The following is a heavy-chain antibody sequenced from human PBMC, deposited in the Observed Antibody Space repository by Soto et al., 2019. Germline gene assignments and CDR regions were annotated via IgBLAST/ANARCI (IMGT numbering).Heavy chain of an antibody. CDR2: ISYDGSNK. V-gene: IGHV3-30-3*01. CDR1: GFTFSSYA. Sequence: HPGGSLRLSCAASGFTFSSYAMHWVRQAPGKGLEWVAVISYDGSNKYYADSVKGRFTISRDNSKNTLYLQMNSLRAEDTAVYYCARSGTTDFDYWGQGTLVTVSS. J-gene: IGHJ4*02. CDR3: ARSGTTDFDY. D-gene: IGHD4-4*01.